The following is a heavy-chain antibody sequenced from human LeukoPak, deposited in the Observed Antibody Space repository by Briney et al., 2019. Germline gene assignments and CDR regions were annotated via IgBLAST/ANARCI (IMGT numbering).Heavy chain of an antibody. J-gene: IGHJ4*02. CDR1: GFTFGSYA. V-gene: IGHV3-23*01. Sequence: PGGSLRLSCEASGFTFGSYAMYWVRQAPGKGPEWVAGIFGSGGSAHYADSVKGRFTISRDNSKNTVYLQINNLRVEDTAVYYCGKTTTGYSSGQKPAWPVDYWGQGTLVTVSS. D-gene: IGHD6-19*01. CDR3: GKTTTGYSSGQKPAWPVDY. CDR2: IFGSGGSA.